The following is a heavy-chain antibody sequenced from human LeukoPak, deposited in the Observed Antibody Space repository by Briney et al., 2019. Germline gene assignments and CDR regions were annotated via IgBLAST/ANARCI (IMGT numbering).Heavy chain of an antibody. V-gene: IGHV3-15*01. D-gene: IGHD3-16*02. J-gene: IGHJ3*02. CDR1: GFTFSNAW. CDR2: IKSKTDGGTT. Sequence: GGSLRLSCAASGFTFSNAWMSWVRQAPGKGLEWVGRIKSKTDGGTTDYAAPVKGRFTVSRDDSKDTLDLQMNSQKTEDTAVYYCTTDAPFSITFGGVIGDAFDIWGQGTMVTVSS. CDR3: TTDAPFSITFGGVIGDAFDI.